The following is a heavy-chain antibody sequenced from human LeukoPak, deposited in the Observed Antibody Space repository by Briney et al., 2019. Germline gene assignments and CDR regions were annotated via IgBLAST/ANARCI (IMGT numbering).Heavy chain of an antibody. Sequence: SETLSLTCAVSGGSISSGGYSWSWIRQPPGKGLEWIGYIYHSGSTYYNPSLKSRVTISVDRSKNQFSLKLSSVAAADMAVYYCARGRGYSYGYALDYWGQGTLVTVSS. CDR2: IYHSGST. CDR3: ARGRGYSYGYALDY. CDR1: GGSISSGGYS. D-gene: IGHD5-18*01. V-gene: IGHV4-30-2*01. J-gene: IGHJ4*02.